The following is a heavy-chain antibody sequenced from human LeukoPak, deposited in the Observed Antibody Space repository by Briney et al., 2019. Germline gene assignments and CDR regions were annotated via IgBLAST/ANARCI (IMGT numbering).Heavy chain of an antibody. V-gene: IGHV4-39*02. D-gene: IGHD5-12*01. CDR1: GDSISSSSYY. CDR3: AKAMGDEWLLDS. J-gene: IGHJ4*02. Sequence: SETLSLTCNVSGDSISSSSYYWSWIRVPPGKGLEWIGSIYYAGSTYYNPSLKSRVTLSVDTSTNHFSLNIKSVTAADTARYFCAKAMGDEWLLDSWGQGTLVTVSS. CDR2: IYYAGST.